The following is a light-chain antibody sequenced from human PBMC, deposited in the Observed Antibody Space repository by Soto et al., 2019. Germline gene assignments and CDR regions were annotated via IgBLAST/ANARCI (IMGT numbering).Light chain of an antibody. V-gene: IGLV2-14*01. J-gene: IGLJ1*01. CDR3: SSHTSSRAYV. CDR2: EVS. CDR1: SGAVGGFYP. Sequence: QSALTHPASVAESTGRAITISSIGTSGAVGGFYPVSWHQQHPGKAPKLMIYEVSNRPXGVYNRXXGXXSGNTASLTISGLQAEDDADYYCSSHTSSRAYVFGIVTKVTGL.